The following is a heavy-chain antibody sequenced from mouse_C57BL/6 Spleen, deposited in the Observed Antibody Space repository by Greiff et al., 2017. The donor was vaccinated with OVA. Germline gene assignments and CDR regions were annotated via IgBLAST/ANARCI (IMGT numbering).Heavy chain of an antibody. Sequence: VQLQQSGPELVKPGASVKISCKASGYTFTDYYMNWVKQSHGKSLEFLLYLPPTTCGTSYNQKFKGKATLTVDKSSSTAYMELRSLTSEDSAVYYCARWDYDGAPWFAYWGQGTLVTVSA. CDR1: GYTFTDYY. D-gene: IGHD2-4*01. CDR2: LPPTTCGT. V-gene: IGHV1-26*01. CDR3: ARWDYDGAPWFAY. J-gene: IGHJ3*01.